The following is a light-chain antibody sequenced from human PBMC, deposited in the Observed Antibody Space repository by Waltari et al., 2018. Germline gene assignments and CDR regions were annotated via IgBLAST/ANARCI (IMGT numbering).Light chain of an antibody. Sequence: QSVLTPPPSVSEAPGQRVTISCSGSTSNIGKNAVHWYQQLPGKTPKLLIYYDDVLPSGVSDRFSGSKSGTSASLAISGLQSEDEADYYCAAWDDSLDGPVFGGGTKLTVL. CDR2: YDD. V-gene: IGLV1-36*01. J-gene: IGLJ3*02. CDR3: AAWDDSLDGPV. CDR1: TSNIGKNA.